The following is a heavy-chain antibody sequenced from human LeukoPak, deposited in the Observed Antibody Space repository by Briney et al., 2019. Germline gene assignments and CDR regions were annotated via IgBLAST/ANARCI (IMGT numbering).Heavy chain of an antibody. J-gene: IGHJ3*02. CDR1: GGSISSGGYY. CDR2: FFHSGST. Sequence: PSETLSLTCTVSGGSISSGGYYWSWIRQPPGKGLEWIGYFFHSGSTYYNPSLKSRVTFSVDRSKNHFSLKLSSVTAADTAVYYCARSFPREARPYAEAFDIWGQGTMVTVSS. D-gene: IGHD6-6*01. CDR3: ARSFPREARPYAEAFDI. V-gene: IGHV4-30-2*01.